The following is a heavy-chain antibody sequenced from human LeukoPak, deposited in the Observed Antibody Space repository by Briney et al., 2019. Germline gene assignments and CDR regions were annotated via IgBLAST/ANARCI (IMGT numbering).Heavy chain of an antibody. CDR3: ARERPGGEIDY. CDR1: GGSFSGYY. CDR2: INHSGST. V-gene: IGHV4-34*01. Sequence: SETLSLTCAVYGGSFSGYYWSWIRQPPGKGLEWIGEINHSGSTNYNPSLKSRVTISVDTSKNQFSLKLSSVTAADTAVYYCARERPGGEIDYWGQGTLVTVSS. J-gene: IGHJ4*02. D-gene: IGHD3-16*01.